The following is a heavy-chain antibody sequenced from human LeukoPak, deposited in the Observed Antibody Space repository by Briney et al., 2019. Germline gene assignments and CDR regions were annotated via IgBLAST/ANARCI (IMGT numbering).Heavy chain of an antibody. J-gene: IGHJ4*02. CDR3: ARGDDSLDY. CDR1: GFTFSTYA. V-gene: IGHV3-23*01. CDR2: ISGSCFST. D-gene: IGHD3-3*01. Sequence: GGSLRLSCAASGFTFSTYAMSWVRQAPGKGLEWVSAISGSCFSTYYADSVKGRFTVSRDNSKNTLYLQMNSLRAEDTAVYYYARGDDSLDYWGQGALVTVSS.